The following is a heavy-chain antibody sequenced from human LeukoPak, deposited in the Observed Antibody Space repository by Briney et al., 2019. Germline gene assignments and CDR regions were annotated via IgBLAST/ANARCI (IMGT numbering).Heavy chain of an antibody. CDR3: ARDDIVVVPAAPAECGGGSCYGGDY. Sequence: ASVKVSCKASGYTFTSYGISWVRQAPGQGLEWMGWISAYNGNTNYAQKLQGRVTMTTDTSTSTAYMELSRLRSDDTAVYYCARDDIVVVPAAPAECGGGSCYGGDYWGQGTLVTVSS. J-gene: IGHJ4*02. CDR2: ISAYNGNT. D-gene: IGHD2-2*01. V-gene: IGHV1-18*01. CDR1: GYTFTSYG.